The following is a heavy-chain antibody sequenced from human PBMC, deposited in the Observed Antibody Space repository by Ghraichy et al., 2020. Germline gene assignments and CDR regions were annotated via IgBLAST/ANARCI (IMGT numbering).Heavy chain of an antibody. D-gene: IGHD6-19*01. CDR3: VRRFFSGWLGFDY. CDR2: ISGSGGST. V-gene: IGHV3-23*01. Sequence: GGSLRLSCAASGFTFSSYAMTWVRQAPGKGLEWVSVISGSGGSTYYADSVKGRFTISRDNSKNTLYLQMNSLRAEDTAVYYCVRRFFSGWLGFDYWGQGTLVTVSS. CDR1: GFTFSSYA. J-gene: IGHJ4*02.